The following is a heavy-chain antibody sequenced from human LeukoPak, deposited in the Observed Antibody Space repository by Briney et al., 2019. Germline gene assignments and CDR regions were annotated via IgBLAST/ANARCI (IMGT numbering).Heavy chain of an antibody. D-gene: IGHD6-13*01. CDR2: IYPRDGST. CDR1: GYSFTSNY. CDR3: ARPSLAGIAANWYADWFDP. V-gene: IGHV1-46*01. J-gene: IGHJ5*02. Sequence: ASVKVSCKASGYSFTSNYIHWVRRAPGQGLEWMGMIYPRDGSTSYAQKFQGRVTMTRDTSISTAYMELSRLRSDDTAVYYCARPSLAGIAANWYADWFDPWGQGTLVTVSS.